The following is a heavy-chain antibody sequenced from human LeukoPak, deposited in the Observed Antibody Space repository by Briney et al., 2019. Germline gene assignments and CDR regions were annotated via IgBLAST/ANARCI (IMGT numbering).Heavy chain of an antibody. D-gene: IGHD3-9*01. Sequence: ASVKVSCKASGGTFSSYAISWVRQAPGQGLEWMGGIIPIFGTANYAQKFQGRVTITTDESTSTAYMELSSLRSEDTAVYYCARAPYDILTGYYDYWGQGTLVTVSS. CDR2: IIPIFGTA. CDR3: ARAPYDILTGYYDY. J-gene: IGHJ4*02. CDR1: GGTFSSYA. V-gene: IGHV1-69*05.